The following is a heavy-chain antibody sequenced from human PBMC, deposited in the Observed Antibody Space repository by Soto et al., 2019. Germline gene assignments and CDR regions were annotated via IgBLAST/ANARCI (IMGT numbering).Heavy chain of an antibody. D-gene: IGHD5-12*01. CDR1: GFRFSTYA. V-gene: IGHV3-23*01. CDR2: ISSSGGTT. Sequence: GGSLRLSCAASGFRFSTYAMSWVRQAPGKGLEWVSSISSSGGTTNYADSVKGRFTVSRDNSKNTLYLQMNSLRAEDTAVYYCAKDLGATTTTYYFDYWGQGTLVTVSS. CDR3: AKDLGATTTTYYFDY. J-gene: IGHJ4*02.